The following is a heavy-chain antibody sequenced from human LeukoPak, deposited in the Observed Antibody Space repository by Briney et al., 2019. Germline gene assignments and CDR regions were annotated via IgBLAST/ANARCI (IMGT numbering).Heavy chain of an antibody. J-gene: IGHJ4*02. CDR2: IYWNDDK. CDR3: AHRRDGGSCYDY. V-gene: IGHV2-5*01. Sequence: ESGPTLVKPTQTLTLTCTFSGFSLSTSGVGVGWIRRPPGKALEWLALIYWNDDKRYSPSLKSRLTITKDTSKNQVVLTMTNMDPVDTATYYCAHRRDGGSCYDYWGQGTLVTVSS. CDR1: GFSLSTSGVG. D-gene: IGHD2-15*01.